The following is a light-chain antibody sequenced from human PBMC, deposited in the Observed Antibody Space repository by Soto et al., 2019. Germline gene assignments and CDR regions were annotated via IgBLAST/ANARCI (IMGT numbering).Light chain of an antibody. CDR3: QQYDSYPYT. Sequence: AIRMTQSPSSLSASTGDRVTITCRASQGISSYLAWYQQKPGKAPKLLIYAASTLQSGVPSRFSGSGSGTDFTLTISSLQSEDFAPYYCQQYDSYPYTFGQGTKLEIK. J-gene: IGKJ2*01. CDR2: AAS. CDR1: QGISSY. V-gene: IGKV1-8*01.